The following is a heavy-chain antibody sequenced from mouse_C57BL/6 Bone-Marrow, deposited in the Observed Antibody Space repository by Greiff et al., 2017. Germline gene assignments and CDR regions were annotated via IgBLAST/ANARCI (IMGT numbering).Heavy chain of an antibody. J-gene: IGHJ1*03. D-gene: IGHD1-1*01. CDR2: IRNKANGYTT. Sequence: EVKLVESGGGLVQPGGSLSLSCAASGFTFTDYYMSWVRQPPGKALEWLGFIRNKANGYTTEYSASVKGRFTISRDNSQSILYLQMNALRAEDSATYCCASIIQGWYFDVWGTGTTVTVSS. V-gene: IGHV7-3*01. CDR3: ASIIQGWYFDV. CDR1: GFTFTDYY.